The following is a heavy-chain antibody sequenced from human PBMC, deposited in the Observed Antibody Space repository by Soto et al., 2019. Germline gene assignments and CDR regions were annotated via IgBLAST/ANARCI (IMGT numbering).Heavy chain of an antibody. CDR2: ISSNSSTI. D-gene: IGHD3-10*01. Sequence: GGSLRLSCAASGFTFSSYSMNWVRQAPGKGLEWVSYISSNSSTIYYADSVKGRFTISRDNAKNSLYLQMNSLRDEDTAVYYCASKGGYATTPMVRGVIPYYYYGMDVWGQGTTVTVSS. CDR1: GFTFSSYS. CDR3: ASKGGYATTPMVRGVIPYYYYGMDV. J-gene: IGHJ6*02. V-gene: IGHV3-48*02.